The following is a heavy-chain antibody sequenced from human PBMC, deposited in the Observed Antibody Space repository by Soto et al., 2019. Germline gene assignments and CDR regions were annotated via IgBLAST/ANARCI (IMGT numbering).Heavy chain of an antibody. V-gene: IGHV1-18*01. CDR2: ISAYNGNT. CDR3: ARQADIVVVPAARNFDY. J-gene: IGHJ4*02. CDR1: GYTFTSYG. D-gene: IGHD2-2*01. Sequence: ASVKVSCKASGYTFTSYGISWVRQAPGQGLEWMGWISAYNGNTNYAQKLQGRVTMTTDTSTSTAYMKLRSLRSDDTAVYYCARQADIVVVPAARNFDYWGQGTLVTVSS.